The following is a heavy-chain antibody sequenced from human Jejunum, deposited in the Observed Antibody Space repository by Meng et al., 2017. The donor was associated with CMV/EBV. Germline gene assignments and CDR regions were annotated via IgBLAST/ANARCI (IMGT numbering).Heavy chain of an antibody. CDR1: GGSINKYY. J-gene: IGHJ4*02. D-gene: IGHD6-19*01. CDR3: ARGYSSDWYDY. V-gene: IGHV4-4*07. CDR2: IYTSGST. Sequence: QWQLPGAGPGLVNPSEILSLICTVSGGSINKYYRNWIRQSAGKGLEWIGRIYTSGSTNYNPSLQSRVTMSVDTSKNQFSLKLTSVTAADTAVYYCARGYSSDWYDYWGQGALVTVSS.